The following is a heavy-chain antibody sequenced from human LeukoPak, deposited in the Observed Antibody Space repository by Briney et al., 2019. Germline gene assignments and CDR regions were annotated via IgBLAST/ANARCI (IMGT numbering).Heavy chain of an antibody. J-gene: IGHJ5*02. Sequence: PSETLSLTCDVSGGSISSGLYSWNWIRQPPGKGLEWIGYIYHSGSTYYNPSLKSRVTISVDTSKNQFSLKLSSVTAVDTAVYYCARDNGRSFLYSSSWYGWFDPWGQGTLVTVSS. D-gene: IGHD6-13*01. CDR3: ARDNGRSFLYSSSWYGWFDP. CDR1: GGSISSGLYS. CDR2: IYHSGST. V-gene: IGHV4-30-2*01.